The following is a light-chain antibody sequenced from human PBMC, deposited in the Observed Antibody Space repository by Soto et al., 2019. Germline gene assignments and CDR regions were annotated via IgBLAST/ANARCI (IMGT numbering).Light chain of an antibody. CDR2: GNS. CDR1: SSNIGAGFD. V-gene: IGLV1-40*01. CDR3: QSSDSSLSGPRV. J-gene: IGLJ2*01. Sequence: QSVLTQPTSVSGAPGQRVTISCTGSSSNIGAGFDVHWYQQLPGTAPKLLIYGNSNRPSGVPDRFSGSKSGTLASLAITGLQAEDEGDYYCQSSDSSLSGPRVFGGGTKLTVL.